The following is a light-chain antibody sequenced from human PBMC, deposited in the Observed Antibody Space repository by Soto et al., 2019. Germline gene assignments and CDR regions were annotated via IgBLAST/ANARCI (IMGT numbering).Light chain of an antibody. Sequence: QSVLTQSPSASASLGASVKLTCTLSSGHSSYAIAWHQQQPEKGPRYLMKLNSDGSHSKGDGIPDRFSGSSSGAERYLTISSLQSEDEADYYCQTWGTGVWVFGGGTKLTV. J-gene: IGLJ3*02. CDR3: QTWGTGVWV. V-gene: IGLV4-69*01. CDR1: SGHSSYA. CDR2: LNSDGSH.